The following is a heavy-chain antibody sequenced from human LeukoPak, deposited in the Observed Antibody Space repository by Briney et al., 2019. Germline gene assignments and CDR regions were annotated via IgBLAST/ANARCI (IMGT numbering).Heavy chain of an antibody. V-gene: IGHV3-7*03. CDR3: TKVRSGSSNWALRVFDY. J-gene: IGHJ4*02. Sequence: PGGSLRLSCAASGFTFSSYWMSWVRQAPGKGLEWVANIKQDGSEEFCVDSVKGRFTISRDNAKNSLYLQMNSLRVEDTAVYYCTKVRSGSSNWALRVFDYWGQGALVTVSS. CDR2: IKQDGSEE. D-gene: IGHD4-11*01. CDR1: GFTFSSYW.